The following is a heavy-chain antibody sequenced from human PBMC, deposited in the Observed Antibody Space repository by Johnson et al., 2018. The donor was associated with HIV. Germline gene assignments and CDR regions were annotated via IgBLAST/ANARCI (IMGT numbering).Heavy chain of an antibody. D-gene: IGHD6-6*01. J-gene: IGHJ3*02. CDR3: AREVAARPRGGLSGLDI. CDR1: GFTFSSYA. Sequence: VQLVESGGGVVQPGRSLRLSCAASGFTFSSYAMHWVRQAPGKGLEWVAVISYDGSNKYYADSVKGRFTISRENAKNSLYLQMNSLRAEDTAVYYCAREVAARPRGGLSGLDIWGQGTMVTVSS. V-gene: IGHV3-30*14. CDR2: ISYDGSNK.